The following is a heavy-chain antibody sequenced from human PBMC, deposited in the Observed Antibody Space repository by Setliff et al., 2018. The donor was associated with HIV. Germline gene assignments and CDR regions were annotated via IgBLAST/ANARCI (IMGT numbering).Heavy chain of an antibody. J-gene: IGHJ6*03. CDR2: INHSGST. V-gene: IGHV4-34*01. CDR1: GESFSGYY. Sequence: PSETLSLTCAVYGESFSGYYWSWIRQPPGKGLEWIGEINHSGSTNYNPSLESRVTISVDTSKNQFSLKLNSVTAADTSVYYCARWELYYYYMDVWGKGTTVTVS. CDR3: ARWELYYYYMDV. D-gene: IGHD1-26*01.